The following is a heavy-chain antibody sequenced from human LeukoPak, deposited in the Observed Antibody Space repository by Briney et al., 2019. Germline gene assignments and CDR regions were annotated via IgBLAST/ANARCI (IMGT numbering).Heavy chain of an antibody. V-gene: IGHV1-18*01. CDR1: GYTFTSYG. J-gene: IGHJ5*02. CDR3: ARGDYGGTPFGYWFDP. CDR2: ISAYNGNT. D-gene: IGHD4-23*01. Sequence: GASVKVSCKASGYTFTSYGISWVRQAPGQGLEWMGWISAYNGNTNYAQKLQGRVTMTPDTSTSTAYMELRSLRSDDTAVYYCARGDYGGTPFGYWFDPWGQGTLVSASS.